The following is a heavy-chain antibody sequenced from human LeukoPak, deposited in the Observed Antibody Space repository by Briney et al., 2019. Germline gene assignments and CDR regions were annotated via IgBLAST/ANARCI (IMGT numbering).Heavy chain of an antibody. Sequence: SETLSLTCTVSGGSISSSSYYWGWIRQPPGKGLEWIGSIYYSGSTYYNPSLKSRVTISVDTSKNQFSLKLSSVTAADTAVYYCARQASDIVVVVAAIYYFDYWGQGTLVTVSS. CDR3: ARQASDIVVVVAAIYYFDY. CDR1: GGSISSSSYY. J-gene: IGHJ4*02. D-gene: IGHD2-15*01. CDR2: IYYSGST. V-gene: IGHV4-39*01.